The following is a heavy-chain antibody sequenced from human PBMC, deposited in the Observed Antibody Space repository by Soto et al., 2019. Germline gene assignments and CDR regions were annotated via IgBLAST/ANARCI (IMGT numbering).Heavy chain of an antibody. J-gene: IGHJ6*02. CDR1: GFTFSDYY. D-gene: IGHD2-15*01. Sequence: QVQLVESGGGLVKPGGSLRLSCAASGFTFSDYYISWIRQAPGKGLEWVSYISSSGTIIYHADSVKGRFTISRDNAKNSLLLKMNSLRAEDTAVYYCARGKSIFYGMDVWGQGTTVTVSS. CDR2: ISSSGTII. CDR3: ARGKSIFYGMDV. V-gene: IGHV3-11*01.